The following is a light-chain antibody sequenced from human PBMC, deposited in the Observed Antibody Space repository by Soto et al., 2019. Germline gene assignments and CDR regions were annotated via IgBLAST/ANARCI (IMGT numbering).Light chain of an antibody. CDR2: GAS. V-gene: IGKV3-15*01. Sequence: EIVMTQSPATLSVSPGERATLSCRASQSVSSNLAWYRQKPGQAPRLLIYGASTRATGIPARFSGSGSGTEFTLTISSLQSEDFAVYYCQQYNNWHLAFGQGTKVEIK. CDR1: QSVSSN. J-gene: IGKJ1*01. CDR3: QQYNNWHLA.